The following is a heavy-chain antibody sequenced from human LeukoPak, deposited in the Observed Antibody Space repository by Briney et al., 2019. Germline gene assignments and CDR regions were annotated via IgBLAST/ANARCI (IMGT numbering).Heavy chain of an antibody. CDR1: GGSFSGYY. J-gene: IGHJ4*02. Sequence: SETLSLTCAVYGGSFSGYYWSWIRQPPGKGLEWIGEINHSGSTNYNPSLKSRVTISVDTSKNQFSLKLSSVTAADTAVYYCARVISSLVGYYFDYWGQGTLVTVSS. CDR2: INHSGST. V-gene: IGHV4-34*01. CDR3: ARVISSLVGYYFDY. D-gene: IGHD5-24*01.